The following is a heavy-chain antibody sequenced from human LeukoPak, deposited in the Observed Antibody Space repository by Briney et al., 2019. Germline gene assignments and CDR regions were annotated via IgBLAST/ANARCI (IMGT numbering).Heavy chain of an antibody. CDR2: INPNSGGT. CDR1: GYTFTGYY. J-gene: IGHJ5*02. Sequence: ASVKVSCKASGYTFTGYYMHWVRQAPGQGLEWMGWINPNSGGTNYAQKFQGRVTMTRDTSISTAYMELSRLRSDDTAVYYCARDGSGGWYGNWFDPWGQGTLVTVSS. CDR3: ARDGSGGWYGNWFDP. D-gene: IGHD6-19*01. V-gene: IGHV1-2*02.